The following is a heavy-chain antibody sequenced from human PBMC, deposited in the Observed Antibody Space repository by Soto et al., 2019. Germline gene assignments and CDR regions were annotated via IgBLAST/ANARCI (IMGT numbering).Heavy chain of an antibody. J-gene: IGHJ4*02. CDR2: ISSSSSTI. CDR1: GFTFSSYS. Sequence: GGSLRLSCAAYGFTFSSYSMNWVRQGPGKGLEWVSYISSSSSTIYYTDSVKGRFTISRDTAKNSLYLQINSLRDEDTAVYYCARESIAVAGLSDYWGQGTLVTVSS. D-gene: IGHD6-19*01. CDR3: ARESIAVAGLSDY. V-gene: IGHV3-48*02.